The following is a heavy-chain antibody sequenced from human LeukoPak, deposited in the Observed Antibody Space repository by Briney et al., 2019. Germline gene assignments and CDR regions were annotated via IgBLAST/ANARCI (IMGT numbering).Heavy chain of an antibody. CDR3: AGCGGKGSWAFDI. CDR2: ISTSSSYT. Sequence: GGSLRLSCAASGFTFSDYYMSWIRQAPGKGLEWVSYISTSSSYTYYADSVKGRFTISRDNAKNSLYLQMNSLRAEDTAVYYCAGCGGKGSWAFDIWGQGTMVTVSS. CDR1: GFTFSDYY. J-gene: IGHJ3*02. V-gene: IGHV3-11*06. D-gene: IGHD4-23*01.